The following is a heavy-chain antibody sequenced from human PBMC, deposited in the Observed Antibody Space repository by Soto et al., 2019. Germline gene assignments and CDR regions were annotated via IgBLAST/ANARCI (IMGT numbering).Heavy chain of an antibody. CDR2: IYYSGST. V-gene: IGHV4-59*01. CDR1: GGSISSYY. Sequence: QVQLQESGPGLVKPSETLSLTCTVSGGSISSYYWSWIRQPPGKGLEWIGYIYYSGSTNYNPSLKIRVPISVDPSKNQFSLKLRSVTAADTAVYYCARGWGGYFQHWGQGTLVTVSS. J-gene: IGHJ1*01. CDR3: ARGWGGYFQH. D-gene: IGHD7-27*01.